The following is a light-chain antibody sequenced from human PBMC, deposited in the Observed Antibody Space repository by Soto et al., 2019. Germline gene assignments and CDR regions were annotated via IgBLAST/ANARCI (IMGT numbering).Light chain of an antibody. CDR2: DVS. V-gene: IGLV2-14*01. J-gene: IGLJ2*01. Sequence: QSALTQPASVSGSPGQSITISCTGTSSDVGGYNYVSWYQQHPGKAPKLMIFDVSNRPSGVSNRCSGSKSGNTASLTISGLQTEDEADYYCSSFTSTSPMVLGGGTQLTVL. CDR1: SSDVGGYNY. CDR3: SSFTSTSPMV.